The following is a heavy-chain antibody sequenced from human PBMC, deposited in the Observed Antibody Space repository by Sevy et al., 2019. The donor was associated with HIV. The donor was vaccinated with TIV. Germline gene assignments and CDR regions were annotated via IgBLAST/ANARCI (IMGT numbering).Heavy chain of an antibody. CDR3: AGENAWGRGYS. J-gene: IGHJ4*02. Sequence: SETLSLTCTVSGGSITSLYRNWIRQPPGKGLEWIANIYYNGHINYNPSLKSRVTLSLDTSKNHFSLRLSSVTAADTAMYYCAGENAWGRGYSWGQGTLVTVSS. D-gene: IGHD1-26*01. V-gene: IGHV4-59*08. CDR1: GGSITSLY. CDR2: IYYNGHI.